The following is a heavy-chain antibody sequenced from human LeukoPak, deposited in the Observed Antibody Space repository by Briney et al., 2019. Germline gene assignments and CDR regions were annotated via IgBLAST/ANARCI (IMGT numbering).Heavy chain of an antibody. CDR1: GFTFSKYA. V-gene: IGHV3-23*01. Sequence: PGGSLRLSCAASGFTFSKYAMSWVRQAPGKVLEWVSSIANNGVSTFYADSVKGRFTISRDISKNTLYLQMNSLRADDTAVYYCAKEYDILTGYSSDLGYWGQGTLVTVSS. CDR2: IANNGVST. D-gene: IGHD3-9*01. J-gene: IGHJ4*02. CDR3: AKEYDILTGYSSDLGY.